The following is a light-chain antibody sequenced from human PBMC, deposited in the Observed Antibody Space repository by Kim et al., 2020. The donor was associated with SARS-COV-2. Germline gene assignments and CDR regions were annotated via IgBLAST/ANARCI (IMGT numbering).Light chain of an antibody. Sequence: EIVMTQSPVTLSVSPGERATLSCRASQGVSGNLAWYQQKPGQAPRLLIYDVSTRATGILARFSGSGSGTGFTLTISSLQSEDFAVYYCQQYNNWPRTFGQGTKVDIK. CDR2: DVS. J-gene: IGKJ1*01. CDR3: QQYNNWPRT. V-gene: IGKV3-15*01. CDR1: QGVSGN.